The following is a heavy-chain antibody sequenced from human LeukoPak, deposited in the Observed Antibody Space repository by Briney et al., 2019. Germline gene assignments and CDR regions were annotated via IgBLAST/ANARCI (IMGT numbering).Heavy chain of an antibody. J-gene: IGHJ3*01. CDR2: IYYSGST. Sequence: SETLSLTCTVSGGSISSYYWSWIRQPPGKGLEWIGYIYYSGSTNYNPSLKSRVTILVDTSKTQFSLTVTSVTAADTAVYYCARHMSGSYDAFDLWGRGTTVTVSS. V-gene: IGHV4-59*08. CDR3: ARHMSGSYDAFDL. CDR1: GGSISSYY. D-gene: IGHD3-10*01.